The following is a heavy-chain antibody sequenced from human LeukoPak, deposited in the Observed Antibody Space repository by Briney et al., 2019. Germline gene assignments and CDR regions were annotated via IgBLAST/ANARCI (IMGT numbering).Heavy chain of an antibody. CDR2: ISGDGSTT. D-gene: IGHD6-19*01. CDR1: GVTFDDYA. Sequence: GGSLRLSCAASGVTFDDYAMHWVRQAPGKGLEWVSLISGDGSTTYSAGSVKGRFTISRDNSKNSLYLQMNSLRTEDTALYYCAKGIKAVAGTAECFQHWGQGTLVTVSS. CDR3: AKGIKAVAGTAECFQH. J-gene: IGHJ1*01. V-gene: IGHV3-43*02.